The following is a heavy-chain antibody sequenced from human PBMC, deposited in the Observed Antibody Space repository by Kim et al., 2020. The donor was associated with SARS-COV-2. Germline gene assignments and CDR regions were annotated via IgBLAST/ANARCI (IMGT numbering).Heavy chain of an antibody. CDR3: ARADIMATIWDFDF. D-gene: IGHD5-12*01. CDR2: IYYSGGT. CDR1: GGSISSGDYY. Sequence: SETLSLTCTVSGGSISSGDYYWSWIRQPPGKGLEWIGYIYYSGGTYYNPSLKSRVTISMETSKNQLSLRLSSVTSTDTAVYYCARADIMATIWDFDFLG. V-gene: IGHV4-30-4*01. J-gene: IGHJ4*01.